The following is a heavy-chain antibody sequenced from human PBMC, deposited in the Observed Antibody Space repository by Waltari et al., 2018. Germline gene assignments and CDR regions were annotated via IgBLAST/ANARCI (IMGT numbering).Heavy chain of an antibody. J-gene: IGHJ3*02. CDR1: GGSISSSSYY. V-gene: IGHV4-39*07. CDR2: IYYSGST. Sequence: QLQLQESGPGLVKPSETLSLTCTVSGGSISSSSYYWGWIRQPPGKGLERIGSIYYSGSTYYNPSRKSRVTISVDTSKNQFSLKLSSVTAADTAVYYCARRKYSSGWYDAFDIWGQGTMVTVSS. CDR3: ARRKYSSGWYDAFDI. D-gene: IGHD6-19*01.